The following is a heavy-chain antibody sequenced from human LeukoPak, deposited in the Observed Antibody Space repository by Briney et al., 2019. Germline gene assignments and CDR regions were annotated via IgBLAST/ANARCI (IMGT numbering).Heavy chain of an antibody. V-gene: IGHV3-66*01. Sequence: QPGGSLRLSCAVSGFTVRSIHMAWVRQAPGKGLKWVSVIYNGDNANYADSVRGRFTISRDNSKNTLYLQMNSLRAEDTAVYYCVRASQWLAFDYWGQGTLVTVSS. CDR3: VRASQWLAFDY. J-gene: IGHJ4*02. CDR1: GFTVRSIH. D-gene: IGHD6-19*01. CDR2: IYNGDNA.